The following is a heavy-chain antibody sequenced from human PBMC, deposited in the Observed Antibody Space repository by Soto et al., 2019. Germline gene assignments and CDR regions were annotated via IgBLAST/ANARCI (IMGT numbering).Heavy chain of an antibody. V-gene: IGHV3-48*03. D-gene: IGHD3-10*01. CDR1: GFTFSRYE. Sequence: GSLRLSCAASGFTFSRYEMNWVRQAPGKGLEWISYIHSSATTIYYADSVKGRFTISRDNAKNSLCLQMNSLSAEDTAVYYCATRSGGGGAFDFWGQGTMVTVSS. J-gene: IGHJ3*01. CDR2: IHSSATTI. CDR3: ATRSGGGGAFDF.